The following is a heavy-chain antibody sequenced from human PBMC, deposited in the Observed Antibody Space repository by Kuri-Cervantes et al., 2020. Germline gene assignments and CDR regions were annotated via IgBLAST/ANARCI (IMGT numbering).Heavy chain of an antibody. CDR2: IGTAGDT. V-gene: IGHV3-13*01. CDR1: GFNFSSHD. D-gene: IGHD6-13*01. Sequence: GESLKISCAASGFNFSSHDMHWVRQATGKGLEWVSAIGTAGDTYYPGSVKGRFTISRDNSKNTLYLQMNSLRAQDTAVYYCAKDWGDGIAAAGTLYWGQGSLVTVSS. J-gene: IGHJ4*02. CDR3: AKDWGDGIAAAGTLY.